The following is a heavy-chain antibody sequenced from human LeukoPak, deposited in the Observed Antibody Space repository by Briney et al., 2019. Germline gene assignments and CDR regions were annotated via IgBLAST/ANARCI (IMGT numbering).Heavy chain of an antibody. CDR3: AKYLPGSDVGYFQH. V-gene: IGHV3-21*01. CDR2: ISSSSSYI. CDR1: GFTFSSSS. Sequence: GGSLRLSCAASGFTFSSSSMNWVRQAPGKGLEWVSSISSSSSYIYYADSVKGRFTISRDNAKNSLYLQMNSLRAEDTAVYYCAKYLPGSDVGYFQHWGQGTLVTVSS. J-gene: IGHJ1*01. D-gene: IGHD1-26*01.